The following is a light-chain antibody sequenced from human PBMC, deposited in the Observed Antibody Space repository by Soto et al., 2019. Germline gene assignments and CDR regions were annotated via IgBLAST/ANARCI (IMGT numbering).Light chain of an antibody. CDR3: SSYTRSSTLI. V-gene: IGLV2-14*01. J-gene: IGLJ1*01. Sequence: QSVLTQPASVSGSPGQSITISCTGTSSDVGGYNYVSWYQQQSGKAPKLMIHEVSNRPSGVSNRFSGSKSGNTASLTIYGRQAEDEADYYCSSYTRSSTLIVGTGTKVTVL. CDR1: SSDVGGYNY. CDR2: EVS.